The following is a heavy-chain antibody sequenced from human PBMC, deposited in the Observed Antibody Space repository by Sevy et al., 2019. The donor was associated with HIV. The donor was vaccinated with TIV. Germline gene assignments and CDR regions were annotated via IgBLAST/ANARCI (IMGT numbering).Heavy chain of an antibody. D-gene: IGHD1-26*01. V-gene: IGHV3-7*01. J-gene: IGHJ3*01. Sequence: GGSLRLSCAASGFTFSDYWMTWVRQAPGKGLEWVASIKRDGSENDHADSVKGRFNIARDNAKKSLFLEMHSLRVAVTAVYYCGRDAGGSWQYVGAIDFWGQGTMVTVSS. CDR3: GRDAGGSWQYVGAIDF. CDR1: GFTFSDYW. CDR2: IKRDGSEN.